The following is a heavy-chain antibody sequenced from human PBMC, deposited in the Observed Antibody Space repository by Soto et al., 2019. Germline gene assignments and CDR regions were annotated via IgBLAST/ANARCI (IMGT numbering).Heavy chain of an antibody. CDR3: ARIAVPGTSY. V-gene: IGHV4-31*01. D-gene: IGHD6-19*01. CDR2: IYETGAT. J-gene: IGHJ4*02. CDR1: GGSISRGGYY. Sequence: QVQLQESGPGLVKPSQTLSLTCSVSGGSISRGGYYWSWIRQHPGEGLEYIGYIYETGATYYKPSLKSLVSISADTSKNQVSLKLSSVTGADTAMYFCARIAVPGTSYWGQGILVTVSS.